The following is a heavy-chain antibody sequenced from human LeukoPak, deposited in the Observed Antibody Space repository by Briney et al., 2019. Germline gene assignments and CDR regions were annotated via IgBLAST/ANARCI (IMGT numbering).Heavy chain of an antibody. Sequence: ASVKVSCKASGYTFTSYGVSRVRQAPGQGLEWMGWISAYNGNTNYAQKLQGRVTMTTDTSTSTAYMELRSLRSEDTTVYYCARRSGRYYDYWGQGTLVTVSS. D-gene: IGHD1-26*01. CDR3: ARRSGRYYDY. CDR2: ISAYNGNT. CDR1: GYTFTSYG. V-gene: IGHV1-18*01. J-gene: IGHJ4*02.